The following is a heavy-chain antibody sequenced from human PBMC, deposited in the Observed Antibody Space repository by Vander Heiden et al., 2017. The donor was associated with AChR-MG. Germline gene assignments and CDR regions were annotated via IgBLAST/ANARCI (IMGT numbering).Heavy chain of an antibody. CDR2: ITSSSSTI. CDR3: ARDSSLFTKPFDY. J-gene: IGHJ4*02. V-gene: IGHV3-48*02. D-gene: IGHD2-2*01. CDR1: GFTFSSYT. Sequence: EVQLVESGGDLVQPGGSLRLHCAASGFTFSSYTMDWFRQAPGKGLEWLSYITSSSSTIYYADSVKGRFTISRDNAKNSLYLQMNSLRDEDTAVYYCARDSSLFTKPFDYWGQGTLVTVSS.